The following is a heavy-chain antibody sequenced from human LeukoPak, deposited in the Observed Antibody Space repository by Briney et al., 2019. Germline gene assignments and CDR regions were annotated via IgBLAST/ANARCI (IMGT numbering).Heavy chain of an antibody. CDR2: ISSSSSYI. V-gene: IGHV3-21*01. CDR3: ARDNGDVVAPLLDV. D-gene: IGHD2-21*01. J-gene: IGHJ6*04. CDR1: GFTFSSYS. Sequence: GGSLRLSCAASGFTFSSYSMNWVRQAPGKGLEWVSSISSSSSYIYYADSVKGRFTISRDNAKNSLFLQMNSLRDEDTAVYYCARDNGDVVAPLLDVWGKGTTVTISS.